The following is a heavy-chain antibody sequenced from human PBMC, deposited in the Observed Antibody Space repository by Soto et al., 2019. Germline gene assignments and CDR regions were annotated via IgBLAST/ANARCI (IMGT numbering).Heavy chain of an antibody. Sequence: PSETLSLTCTVSGGSIRSGGYYWSWVRQNPRKGLEWIGYIYHSGSTYYNPSLKSRVTISVDRSKNQFSLKLSSVTAADTAVYYCARDRGSGWLDYWGQGTLVTVSS. CDR1: GGSIRSGGYY. CDR3: ARDRGSGWLDY. CDR2: IYHSGST. J-gene: IGHJ4*02. V-gene: IGHV4-30-2*01. D-gene: IGHD6-19*01.